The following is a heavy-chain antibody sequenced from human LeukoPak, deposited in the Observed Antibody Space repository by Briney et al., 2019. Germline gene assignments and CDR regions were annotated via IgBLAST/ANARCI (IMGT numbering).Heavy chain of an antibody. J-gene: IGHJ4*02. D-gene: IGHD6-19*01. CDR2: ISWNSVNI. CDR3: AKDNRRHYTSGPNPDSLH. V-gene: IGHV3-9*01. CDR1: GFTFDDYA. Sequence: GRSLRLSCAASGFTFDDYAMHWVRQAPGKGLEWISGISWNSVNIGHEDSVKGRFTISRDNAKNSLYLQMNSLRVEDTAFYYCAKDNRRHYTSGPNPDSLHWGQGALVTVSS.